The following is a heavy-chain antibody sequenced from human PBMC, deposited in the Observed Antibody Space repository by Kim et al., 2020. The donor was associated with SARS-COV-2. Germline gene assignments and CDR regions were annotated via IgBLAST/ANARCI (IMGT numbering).Heavy chain of an antibody. CDR2: ISYDGSNK. J-gene: IGHJ4*02. V-gene: IGHV3-33*05. CDR3: ARDGYSSGWGALTLLLDY. CDR1: GFTFSSYG. D-gene: IGHD6-19*01. Sequence: GGSLRLSCAASGFTFSSYGMHWVRQATGKGLEWVAVISYDGSNKYYADSVKGRFTISRDNSKNTLYLQMNSLRAEDTAVYYCARDGYSSGWGALTLLLDYWGQGTLVTVSS.